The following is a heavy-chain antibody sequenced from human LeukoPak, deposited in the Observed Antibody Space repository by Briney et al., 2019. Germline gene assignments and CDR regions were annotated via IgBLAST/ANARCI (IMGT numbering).Heavy chain of an antibody. J-gene: IGHJ4*02. D-gene: IGHD1-26*01. CDR1: GFTFSGYE. CDR3: ARERGSSFDY. CDR2: ISSSGNTI. V-gene: IGHV3-48*03. Sequence: PGGSLRLSCAASGFTFSGYEMNWVRQAPGKGLEWVSYISSSGNTIDYADSVKGRFTISRDSAKNSLYLQMKSLRAEDTAVYYCARERGSSFDYWGQGTLVTVSS.